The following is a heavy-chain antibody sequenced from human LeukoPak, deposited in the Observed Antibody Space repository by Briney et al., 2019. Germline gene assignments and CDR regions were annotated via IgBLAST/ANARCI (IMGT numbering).Heavy chain of an antibody. Sequence: GGSLRLSCAASGFTFSSYAMSWVRQAPGKGLEWVSAISGSGGSTYYADSVKGRFTISRDNSKNTLYLQMNSLRAEDTAVYYCAKDKISSGSYYNPHSSNYFDYWGQGTLATVSS. V-gene: IGHV3-23*01. J-gene: IGHJ4*02. CDR3: AKDKISSGSYYNPHSSNYFDY. D-gene: IGHD3-10*01. CDR2: ISGSGGST. CDR1: GFTFSSYA.